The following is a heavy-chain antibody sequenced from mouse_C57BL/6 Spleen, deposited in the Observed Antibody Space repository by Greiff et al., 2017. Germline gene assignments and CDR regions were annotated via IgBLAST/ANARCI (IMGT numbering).Heavy chain of an antibody. CDR1: GFSLTSYA. D-gene: IGHD1-1*01. V-gene: IGHV2-9-1*01. Sequence: QVQLQQSGPGLVAPSQSLSITCTVSGFSLTSYAISWVRQPPGKGLEWLGVIWTGGGTTYTSALNSRLSISKDNSKSQVFVKMNSLQTDDTARYYCASTTVGSAMDYWGQGTSVTVSS. J-gene: IGHJ4*01. CDR2: IWTGGGT. CDR3: ASTTVGSAMDY.